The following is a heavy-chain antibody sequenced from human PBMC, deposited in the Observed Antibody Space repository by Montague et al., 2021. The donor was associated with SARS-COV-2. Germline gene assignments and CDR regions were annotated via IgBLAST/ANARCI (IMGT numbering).Heavy chain of an antibody. Sequence: SLRLSCAASGINFGNFWMSWVRQAPGKGLEWVANINKDGSEKYHLESLKGRFTISRDNANSSVFLQMDSLRPDDTAVYYCARKRDFKDWGQGTLVIVSS. CDR3: ARKRDFKD. V-gene: IGHV3-7*03. CDR2: INKDGSEK. D-gene: IGHD2-21*02. CDR1: GINFGNFW. J-gene: IGHJ4*02.